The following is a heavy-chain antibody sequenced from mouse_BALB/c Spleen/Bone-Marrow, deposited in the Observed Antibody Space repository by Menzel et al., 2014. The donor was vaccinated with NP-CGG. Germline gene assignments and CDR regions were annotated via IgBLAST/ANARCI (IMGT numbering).Heavy chain of an antibody. CDR3: ARHNLGRWYFDV. V-gene: IGHV5-12-1*01. Sequence: EVQLVESGGGLVKPGGSLKLSCAASGFAFSSYDMSWVRQTPEKRLEWVAYISSGGGSNYYPDTVKGRFTISRDNAKNTLYLQMSSLKSEDTAMYYCARHNLGRWYFDVWGAGTTVTVSS. CDR1: GFAFSSYD. J-gene: IGHJ1*01. D-gene: IGHD4-1*01. CDR2: ISSGGGSN.